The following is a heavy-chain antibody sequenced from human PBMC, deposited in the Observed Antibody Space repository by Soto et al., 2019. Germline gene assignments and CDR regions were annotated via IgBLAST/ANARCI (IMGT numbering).Heavy chain of an antibody. J-gene: IGHJ5*02. D-gene: IGHD6-19*01. Sequence: GGSLRLSCAASGFTFSSYWMHWVRQAPGKGLVWVSRIESDGTGTTYADSVKGRFTISRDNAKNTLYLQMNSLRAEDTAVYYCARGNSGTVRQFDPWGQGTLVTVSS. CDR1: GFTFSSYW. CDR2: IESDGTGT. V-gene: IGHV3-74*01. CDR3: ARGNSGTVRQFDP.